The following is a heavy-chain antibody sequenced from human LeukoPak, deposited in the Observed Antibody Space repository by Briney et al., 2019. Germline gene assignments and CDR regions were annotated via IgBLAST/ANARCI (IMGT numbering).Heavy chain of an antibody. CDR1: GGTFSSYT. Sequence: SVKVSCKASGGTFSSYTISWVRQAPGQGLEWMGRIIPILGIANYAQKFQGRVTITADKSTSTAYMELSSLRSEDTAVYYCARDLGGSYSLVRAFDIWGQGTMVTVSS. V-gene: IGHV1-69*04. D-gene: IGHD1-26*01. CDR3: ARDLGGSYSLVRAFDI. CDR2: IIPILGIA. J-gene: IGHJ3*02.